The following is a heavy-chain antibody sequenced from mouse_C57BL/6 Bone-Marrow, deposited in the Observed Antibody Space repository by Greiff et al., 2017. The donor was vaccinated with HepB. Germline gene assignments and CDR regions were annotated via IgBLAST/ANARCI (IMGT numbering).Heavy chain of an antibody. V-gene: IGHV1-82*01. CDR1: GYAFSSSW. CDR2: IYPGDGDT. D-gene: IGHD1-1*01. CDR3: ARKRVVDAMDY. J-gene: IGHJ4*01. Sequence: VQLVESGPELVKPGASVKISCKASGYAFSSSWMNWVKQRPGKGLEWIGRIYPGDGDTNYNGKFKGKATLTADKSSSTAYMQLSSLTSEDSAVYFCARKRVVDAMDYWGQGTSVTVSS.